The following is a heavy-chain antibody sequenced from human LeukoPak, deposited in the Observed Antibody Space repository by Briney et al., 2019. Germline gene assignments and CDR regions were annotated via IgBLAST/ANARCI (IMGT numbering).Heavy chain of an antibody. V-gene: IGHV4-34*01. CDR3: ARAPYYDILAGYGLEDAFDI. J-gene: IGHJ3*02. CDR1: GGSFSGYY. Sequence: SETLSLTCAVYGGSFSGYYWSWIRQPPGKGLEWIGEINHSGSTNYNPSLKSRVTISVDTSKNQFSLKLSSVTAADTAVYYCARAPYYDILAGYGLEDAFDIWGQGTMVTVSS. CDR2: INHSGST. D-gene: IGHD3-9*01.